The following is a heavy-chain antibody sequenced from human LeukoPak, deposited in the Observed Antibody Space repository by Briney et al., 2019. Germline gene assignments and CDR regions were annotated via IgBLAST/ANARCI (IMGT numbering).Heavy chain of an antibody. CDR3: AITIPHSSGWYSWDYYYYVMDF. V-gene: IGHV4-4*07. CDR1: GGSISSYY. Sequence: SETLSLTCTVSGGSISSYYWSWIRQPAGKGLEWIGRIYTSGSTNYNPSLKSRVTMSVDTSKNQFSVKLSSVTAADTAVYYCAITIPHSSGWYSWDYYYYVMDFWGQGTTVTVSS. J-gene: IGHJ6*02. D-gene: IGHD6-19*01. CDR2: IYTSGST.